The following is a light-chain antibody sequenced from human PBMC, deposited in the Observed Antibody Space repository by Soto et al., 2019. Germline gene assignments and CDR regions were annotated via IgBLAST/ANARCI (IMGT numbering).Light chain of an antibody. Sequence: QSVLTQPPSASGTPGQRVTISCSGSSSNIGSNYVYWYQQLPGTAPKLLIYSNNQRPSGVPDRFSGSKSGTSASLAISGLRSEDEADYYCAAWEDSLSGFYVFGTGTKLTVL. V-gene: IGLV1-47*02. CDR2: SNN. CDR3: AAWEDSLSGFYV. CDR1: SSNIGSNY. J-gene: IGLJ1*01.